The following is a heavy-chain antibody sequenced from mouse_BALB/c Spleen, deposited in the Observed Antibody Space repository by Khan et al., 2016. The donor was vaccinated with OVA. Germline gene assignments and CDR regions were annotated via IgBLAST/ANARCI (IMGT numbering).Heavy chain of an antibody. CDR2: INPSSGYI. CDR1: GYSFTTYT. D-gene: IGHD1-2*01. V-gene: IGHV1-4*02. Sequence: QMQLKQSAAELARPGASVKMSCKASGYSFTTYTIHWVKQRPGQGLEWIGNINPSSGYIEYNQKFKDKTTLTADKSSSTAYMQLSSLTSEDSAVYYCACLRLRVDYWGQGTSVTVSS. J-gene: IGHJ4*01. CDR3: ACLRLRVDY.